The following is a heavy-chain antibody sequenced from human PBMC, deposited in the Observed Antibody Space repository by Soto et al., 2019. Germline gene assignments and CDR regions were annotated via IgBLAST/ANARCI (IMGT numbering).Heavy chain of an antibody. Sequence: EVQLVESGGGLVQPGGSLRLSCAASGFTFSAYAMHWVRQPTGKGLEWVSAIGTQHDTYYPDSVKGRFTISRENAKNSLYLQMNSLRTGDTAVYYCARQASYWHGGGGWFDPWGQGTLVTVSS. CDR1: GFTFSAYA. CDR3: ARQASYWHGGGGWFDP. D-gene: IGHD2-8*02. J-gene: IGHJ5*02. CDR2: IGTQHDT. V-gene: IGHV3-13*01.